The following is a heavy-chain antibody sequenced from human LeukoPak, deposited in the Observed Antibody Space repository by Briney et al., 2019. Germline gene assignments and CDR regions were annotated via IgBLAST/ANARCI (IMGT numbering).Heavy chain of an antibody. CDR3: AKDHYYGDYADY. CDR2: IRYDGSNK. V-gene: IGHV3-30*02. Sequence: GESLKISCAASGFTFSTYGMHWVRQAPGKGLEWVAFIRYDGSNKYYADSVKGRFTISRDNSKNTLYLQMNSLRAEDTAVHYRAKDHYYGDYADYWGQGTLVTVSS. J-gene: IGHJ4*02. D-gene: IGHD4-17*01. CDR1: GFTFSTYG.